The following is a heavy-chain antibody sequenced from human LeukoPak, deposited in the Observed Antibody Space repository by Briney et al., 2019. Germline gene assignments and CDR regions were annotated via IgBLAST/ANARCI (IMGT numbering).Heavy chain of an antibody. J-gene: IGHJ3*02. CDR3: ARTYYYDSSGPHDAFDI. D-gene: IGHD3-22*01. CDR1: GYTFTSYG. Sequence: ASVKVSCKASGYTFTSYGISWVRQAPGQGLEWMGWISAYNGNTNYAQKLQGRVTMTTDTSTSTAYMELRSLRSDDTAVYYCARTYYYDSSGPHDAFDIWGQGTMVTVSS. V-gene: IGHV1-18*01. CDR2: ISAYNGNT.